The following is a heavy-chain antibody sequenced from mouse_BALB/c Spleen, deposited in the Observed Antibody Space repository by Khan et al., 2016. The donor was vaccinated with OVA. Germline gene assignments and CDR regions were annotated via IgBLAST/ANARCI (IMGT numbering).Heavy chain of an antibody. D-gene: IGHD2-14*01. CDR2: INPSNGYT. Sequence: QVQLQQSGAKLARPGASVKMSCKASGYTFTSYTIHWIKLRPGQGLEWIGYINPSNGYTNYNQKFKDKATLTADKSSTTAYMQLSSLTSDDSAVYNGVRDGAYHRNDGWFAYWGQGTLVTVSA. CDR1: GYTFTSYT. V-gene: IGHV1-4*01. J-gene: IGHJ3*01. CDR3: VRDGAYHRNDGWFAY.